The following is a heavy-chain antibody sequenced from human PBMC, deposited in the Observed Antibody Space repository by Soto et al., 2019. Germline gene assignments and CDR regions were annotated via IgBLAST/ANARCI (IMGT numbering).Heavy chain of an antibody. J-gene: IGHJ4*02. Sequence: EVQLVESGGGLVKPGESLRLSCAASGFTFTNAWMGWVRQAPGKGLEWVGRVKSKSDGETTDYAAPVKGRFTISRDDSKNTLYLQMNSLNAEDTAVYYCSTDRRIASSDYWGQGTVVTVSS. CDR1: GFTFTNAW. CDR2: VKSKSDGETT. CDR3: STDRRIASSDY. V-gene: IGHV3-15*01. D-gene: IGHD2-21*01.